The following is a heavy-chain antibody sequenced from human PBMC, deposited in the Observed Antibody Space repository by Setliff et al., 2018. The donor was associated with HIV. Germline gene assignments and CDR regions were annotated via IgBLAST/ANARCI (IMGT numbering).Heavy chain of an antibody. J-gene: IGHJ4*02. CDR2: INHSGST. Sequence: SETLSLTCAVYGGSFSSYYWSWIRQPPGKGLEWIGEINHSGSTNYNPSFKSRVTISVDTSKNQFSLKVSSVTAADTAVYYCARERSLITNRRYFDSWGQGTPVTVSS. CDR1: GGSFSSYY. CDR3: ARERSLITNRRYFDS. V-gene: IGHV4-34*01. D-gene: IGHD1-1*01.